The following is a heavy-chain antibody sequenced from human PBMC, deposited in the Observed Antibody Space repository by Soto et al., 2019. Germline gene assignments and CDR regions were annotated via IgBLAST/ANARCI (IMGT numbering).Heavy chain of an antibody. Sequence: SETLSLTCTVSGGSISSYYWSWIRQHPGKGLEWIGYIYYSGSTYYNPSLKSRVTISVDTSKNQFSLKLSSVTAADTAVYYCARDLSPRAPEHYGMDVWGQGTTVTVSS. CDR1: GGSISSYY. CDR2: IYYSGST. J-gene: IGHJ6*02. V-gene: IGHV4-59*06. CDR3: ARDLSPRAPEHYGMDV.